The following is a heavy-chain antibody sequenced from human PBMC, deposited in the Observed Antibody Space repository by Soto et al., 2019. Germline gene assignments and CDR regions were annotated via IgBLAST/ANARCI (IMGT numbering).Heavy chain of an antibody. J-gene: IGHJ6*02. CDR1: GFTFSNYW. D-gene: IGHD3-3*01. Sequence: GGSLRLSCAVSGFTFSNYWMHWVRQAPGKGLVWVSRIHSDGSSTTYADSVKGRFTISRDNAKNTLYLQMNSLRAEETAVYYCARERPDDFWSGYRIYYYYGMDVWGQGTTVTVSS. CDR2: IHSDGSST. CDR3: ARERPDDFWSGYRIYYYYGMDV. V-gene: IGHV3-74*01.